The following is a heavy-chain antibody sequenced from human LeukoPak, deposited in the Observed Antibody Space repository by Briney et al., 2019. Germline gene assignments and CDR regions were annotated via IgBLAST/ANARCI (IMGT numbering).Heavy chain of an antibody. CDR3: ARVSSGATTVDY. V-gene: IGHV4-4*02. J-gene: IGHJ4*02. CDR2: IYHSGST. D-gene: IGHD1-26*01. CDR1: GGSISSSNW. Sequence: SETLSLTCAVSGGSISSSNWWSWVRQPPGKGLEWIGEIYHSGSTNYNPSLKSRVTISVDRSKNQFSLKLSSVTAADTAVYYCARVSSGATTVDYWGQGTLVTVSS.